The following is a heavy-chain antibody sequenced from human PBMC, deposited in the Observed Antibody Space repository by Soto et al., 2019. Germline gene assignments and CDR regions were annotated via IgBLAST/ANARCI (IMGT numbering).Heavy chain of an antibody. CDR3: AKPFVAATYYYYYGMDV. Sequence: GGSLRLSCAASGCTFSSYGMHWVRQAPGKGLEWVAVISYDGSNKYYADSVKGRFTISRDNSKNTLYLQMNSLRAEDTAVYYCAKPFVAATYYYYYGMDVWGQGTTVTVSS. CDR2: ISYDGSNK. J-gene: IGHJ6*02. CDR1: GCTFSSYG. D-gene: IGHD2-15*01. V-gene: IGHV3-30*18.